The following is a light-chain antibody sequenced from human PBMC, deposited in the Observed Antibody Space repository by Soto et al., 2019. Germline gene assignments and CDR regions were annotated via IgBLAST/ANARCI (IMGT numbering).Light chain of an antibody. Sequence: QSALTQPASVSGSPGQSITIPCTGTSSDIGGHNYVCWLQQHPGKAPKLLIFDVSNRPSGVSNRFSGSKSGNTASLTISGLQTEDEADYYCSSYRGSSTSYVFGSGTKVTVL. CDR1: SSDIGGHNY. J-gene: IGLJ1*01. CDR3: SSYRGSSTSYV. V-gene: IGLV2-14*03. CDR2: DVS.